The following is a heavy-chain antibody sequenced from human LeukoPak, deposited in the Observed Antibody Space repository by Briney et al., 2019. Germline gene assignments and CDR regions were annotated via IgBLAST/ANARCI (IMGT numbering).Heavy chain of an antibody. V-gene: IGHV4-39*01. CDR3: ARQRADYFYYYVDV. Sequence: SETLSLTCTVSGGSIGTTNYYWGWPRQPPGTGLEWIGSIYYSETTYDNPSLESRVTISIETSKNQFSLKLSSVTAADTAVYYCARQRADYFYYYVDVWGTGTTVTVS. D-gene: IGHD3-9*01. CDR2: IYYSETT. CDR1: GGSIGTTNYY. J-gene: IGHJ6*03.